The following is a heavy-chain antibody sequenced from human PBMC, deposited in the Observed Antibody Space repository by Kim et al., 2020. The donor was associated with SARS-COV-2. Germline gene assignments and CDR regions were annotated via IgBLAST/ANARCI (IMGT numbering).Heavy chain of an antibody. CDR2: MNPNSGNT. J-gene: IGHJ4*02. Sequence: ASVKVSCKASGYTFSSYDINWVRQATGQGLEWMGWMNPNSGNTAYAQKFQGRVTMIRNTSISTAYMDPSSLRSDDTAVYYCARGKVGSRQFDYWGQGTLVTVSS. CDR3: ARGKVGSRQFDY. V-gene: IGHV1-8*01. D-gene: IGHD6-13*01. CDR1: GYTFSSYD.